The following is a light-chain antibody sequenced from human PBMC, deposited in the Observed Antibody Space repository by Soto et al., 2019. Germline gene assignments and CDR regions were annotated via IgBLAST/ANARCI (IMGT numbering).Light chain of an antibody. V-gene: IGKV3-15*01. CDR1: QSVSSN. CDR2: GAS. Sequence: EIVMTQSASTLSVSPGEGATLSWGASQSVSSNLAWYQQKPGQAPRLLIYGASTRATGIPARFSGSGSGTEFTLTISSLQSEDFAVYYCQQYNNWPPWTFGQGTKVDIK. CDR3: QQYNNWPPWT. J-gene: IGKJ1*01.